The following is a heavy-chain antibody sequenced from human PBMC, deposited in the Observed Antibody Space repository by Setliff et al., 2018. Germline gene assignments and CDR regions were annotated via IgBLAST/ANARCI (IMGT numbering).Heavy chain of an antibody. Sequence: SVKVSCKASGGTFSSNGISWVRQAPGQGLEWMGGINPIFGTTTYAQKFQGRVTITTDESTSTAYMELDSLRSEDTAVYYCARSPAVLGIVYLDPWGQGTLVTVSS. D-gene: IGHD2-15*01. CDR1: GGTFSSNG. J-gene: IGHJ5*02. CDR3: ARSPAVLGIVYLDP. V-gene: IGHV1-69*05. CDR2: INPIFGTT.